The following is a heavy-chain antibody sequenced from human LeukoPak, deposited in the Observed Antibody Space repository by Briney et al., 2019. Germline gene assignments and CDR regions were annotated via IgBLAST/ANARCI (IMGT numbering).Heavy chain of an antibody. J-gene: IGHJ5*02. V-gene: IGHV4-59*08. Sequence: SETLSLTCTVSGGSINTYYWSWIRQPPGKGLEWIGYIYYSGSTNSIPSLNSRVTISVDTSKNQLFLKLSSVTAADTAVYYCARGGSYRFDPWGQGTLVTVSS. D-gene: IGHD1-26*01. CDR1: GGSINTYY. CDR2: IYYSGST. CDR3: ARGGSYRFDP.